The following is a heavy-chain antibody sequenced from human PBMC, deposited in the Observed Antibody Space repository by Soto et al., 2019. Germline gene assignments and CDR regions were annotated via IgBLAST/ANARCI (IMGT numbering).Heavy chain of an antibody. D-gene: IGHD2-21*02. CDR2: TYYTGST. V-gene: IGHV4-31*03. J-gene: IGHJ5*02. Sequence: QVQLQESGPGLVKPSQTLSLTCTVSGGSISNGNYYWTWIRHLPGKGLEWIGNTYYTGSTSYNPSLKSRVTISIDTYKNQFSLKVRSVVAADTAMYYCAKNVTRRPWFDPWGQGTLVTVSS. CDR1: GGSISNGNYY. CDR3: AKNVTRRPWFDP.